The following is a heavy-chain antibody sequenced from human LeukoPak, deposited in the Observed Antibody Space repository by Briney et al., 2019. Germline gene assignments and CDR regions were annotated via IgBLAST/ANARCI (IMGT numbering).Heavy chain of an antibody. Sequence: GASVTVSCKASGYSFTDYYIHWARQAPGQGLEWMGWINPKGGGINYAPEFQGRVTMTRDTSITTAYMELSSLRSDDTAMYYCARDTCDGGDCFNWFDPWGQGTLVTVSS. V-gene: IGHV1-2*02. D-gene: IGHD2-21*02. J-gene: IGHJ5*02. CDR1: GYSFTDYY. CDR2: INPKGGGI. CDR3: ARDTCDGGDCFNWFDP.